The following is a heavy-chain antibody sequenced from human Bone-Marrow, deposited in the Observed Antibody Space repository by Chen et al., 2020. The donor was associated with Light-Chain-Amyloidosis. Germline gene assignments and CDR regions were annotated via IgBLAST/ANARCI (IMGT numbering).Heavy chain of an antibody. J-gene: IGHJ6*02. CDR3: ARADAYYDFWSGYRPFYYGMDV. D-gene: IGHD3-3*01. CDR2: IYHSGST. CDR1: GYSTSSGYY. Sequence: QVQLQESGPGLVKPSETLSLTCAVSGYSTSSGYYWGWIRQPPEKALEWIGSIYHSGSTYYTPSLKSRVTISVDTSKNHFSLKLTSVTAADTAVYYCARADAYYDFWSGYRPFYYGMDVWGQGTTVTVSS. V-gene: IGHV4-38-2*01.